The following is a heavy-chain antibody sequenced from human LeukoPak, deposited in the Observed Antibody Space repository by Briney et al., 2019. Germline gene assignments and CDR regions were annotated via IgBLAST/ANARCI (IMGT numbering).Heavy chain of an antibody. Sequence: SGGSLRLSCAASGFTFSSYAMHWVRQAPGKGLEWVAVISYDGSNKYYADSVKGRFTISRDNSKNTLYLQMNSLRAEDTAVYYCARCAVGATTWYNWFDPWGQGTLVTVSS. CDR2: ISYDGSNK. J-gene: IGHJ5*02. CDR3: ARCAVGATTWYNWFDP. D-gene: IGHD1-26*01. V-gene: IGHV3-30*04. CDR1: GFTFSSYA.